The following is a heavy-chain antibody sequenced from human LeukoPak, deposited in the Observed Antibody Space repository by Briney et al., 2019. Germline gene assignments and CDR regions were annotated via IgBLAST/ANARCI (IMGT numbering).Heavy chain of an antibody. CDR2: ISASGGGT. CDR3: AVCHWHSSGCRNDY. CDR1: GFTFSSYA. Sequence: QTGGSLRLSCAASGFTFSSYAMSWVRQAPGKGLEWVSSISASGGGTYYADSVKGRFTISRDNSKNTLYLQMNNLRVDDTAVYYCAVCHWHSSGCRNDYWGQGTLVTVSS. V-gene: IGHV3-23*01. D-gene: IGHD6-19*01. J-gene: IGHJ4*02.